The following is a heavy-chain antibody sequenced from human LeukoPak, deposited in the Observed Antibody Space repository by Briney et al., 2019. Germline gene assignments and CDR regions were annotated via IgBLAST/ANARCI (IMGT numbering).Heavy chain of an antibody. J-gene: IGHJ4*02. CDR1: GGSMSNYF. D-gene: IGHD5-18*01. CDR2: IYYSGST. CDR3: ARHLLGYSYGYSDY. V-gene: IGHV4-59*01. Sequence: SEALSLTCTVSGGSMSNYFWSWIRQPPGKGLEWIGYIYYSGSTNYNPSLKSRVTISIDTSKNQFSLKLSSVTAADTAMYYCARHLLGYSYGYSDYWGQGTLVTVSS.